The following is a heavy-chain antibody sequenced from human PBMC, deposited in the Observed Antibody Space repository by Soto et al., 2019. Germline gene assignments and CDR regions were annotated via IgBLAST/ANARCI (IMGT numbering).Heavy chain of an antibody. J-gene: IGHJ6*04. V-gene: IGHV1-69*12. CDR3: AREGLLLAPNTVSSDRYYFAMDG. CDR1: GDTFSTYT. CDR2: IIPRSGTS. D-gene: IGHD3-3*02. Sequence: QVQLVQSGAEVKKPGSSVKVSCKASGDTFSTYTITWVRQAPGQGLEWMGGIIPRSGTSNYAQKFQGRVTITADESTNTAYMELSSLRSEDTAGYCAREGLLLAPNTVSSDRYYFAMDGGGRGTTVPVSS.